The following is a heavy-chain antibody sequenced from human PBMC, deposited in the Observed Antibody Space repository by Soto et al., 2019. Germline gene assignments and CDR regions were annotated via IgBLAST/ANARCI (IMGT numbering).Heavy chain of an antibody. CDR1: GFTFSSYS. J-gene: IGHJ4*02. D-gene: IGHD6-6*01. CDR2: ISSSSYI. Sequence: PGGSLRLSCAASGFTFSSYSMNWVRQAPGKGLEWVSSISSSSYIHYADSVKGRFTISRDNAKNSLYLQMNSLRAEDTAVYYCARDEARQFDYWGQGTQVTAPQ. V-gene: IGHV3-21*01. CDR3: ARDEARQFDY.